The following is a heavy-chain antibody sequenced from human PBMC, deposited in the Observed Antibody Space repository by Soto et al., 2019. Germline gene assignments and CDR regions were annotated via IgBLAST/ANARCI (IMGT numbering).Heavy chain of an antibody. Sequence: QPGGSLRLSCAASGFTISRNDMYWVRQAPGKGLEWVAVMSFDGNHQHYADSVKGRFTISRDNSKNTLSLEMNSLRRDDTAVYYCASCERFPRVGVDYYALDVWGQGTTVTVSS. CDR3: ASCERFPRVGVDYYALDV. D-gene: IGHD3-3*01. CDR2: MSFDGNHQ. CDR1: GFTISRND. J-gene: IGHJ6*02. V-gene: IGHV3-30*03.